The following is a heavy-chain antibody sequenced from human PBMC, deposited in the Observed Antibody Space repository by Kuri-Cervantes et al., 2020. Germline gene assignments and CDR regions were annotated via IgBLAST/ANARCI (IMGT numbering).Heavy chain of an antibody. Sequence: SCKASGYTFTSYYMHWVRQAPGKGLEWVANIKQDGSEKYYVDSVKGRFTISRDNAKNSLYLQMNSLRAEDTAVYYCARDPATYCGGDCYSFGAFDIWGQGTMVTVSS. V-gene: IGHV3-7*01. J-gene: IGHJ3*02. CDR2: IKQDGSEK. D-gene: IGHD2-21*02. CDR1: GYTFTSYY. CDR3: ARDPATYCGGDCYSFGAFDI.